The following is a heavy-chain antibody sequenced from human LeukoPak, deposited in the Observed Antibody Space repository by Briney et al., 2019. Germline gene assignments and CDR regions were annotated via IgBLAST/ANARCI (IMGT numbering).Heavy chain of an antibody. V-gene: IGHV4-34*01. Sequence: PSETLSLTCAVYGGSFSGYYWSWIRQPPGKGLEWIGEINHSGSTNYNPSLKSRVTISVDTSKNQFSLKLSSVTAADTAVYYCARGRHIVVVVKGWFDPWGQGTLVTVSS. J-gene: IGHJ5*02. CDR3: ARGRHIVVVVKGWFDP. CDR1: GGSFSGYY. CDR2: INHSGST. D-gene: IGHD2-15*01.